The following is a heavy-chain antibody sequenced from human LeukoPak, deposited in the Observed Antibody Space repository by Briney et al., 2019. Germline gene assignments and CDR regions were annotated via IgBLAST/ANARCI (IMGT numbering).Heavy chain of an antibody. D-gene: IGHD2/OR15-2a*01. V-gene: IGHV3-30-3*01. Sequence: GGSLRLSRAASGFTFTAYLIHWVRQAPGKGLEWVAVMSSGGNAMFYADSVRRRFTISRDNSKNTLYLRMNSLRAEDTAVYYCVREREYYFHQSASFDYWGQGTLVTVSS. J-gene: IGHJ4*02. CDR1: GFTFTAYL. CDR2: MSSGGNAM. CDR3: VREREYYFHQSASFDY.